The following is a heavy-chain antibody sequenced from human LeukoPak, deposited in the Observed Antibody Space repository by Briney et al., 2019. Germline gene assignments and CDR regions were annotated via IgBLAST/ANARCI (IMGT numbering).Heavy chain of an antibody. CDR3: ARLLYYDFWSGYLPIN. Sequence: PSETLSLTCTVSGGSISSGDYYWSWIRQPPGKGLEWIGYIYYSGSTYYNPSLKSRVTISVDTSKNQFSLKLSSVTAADTAVYYCARLLYYDFWSGYLPINWGQGTLVTVSS. CDR1: GGSISSGDYY. D-gene: IGHD3-3*01. V-gene: IGHV4-30-4*01. CDR2: IYYSGST. J-gene: IGHJ4*02.